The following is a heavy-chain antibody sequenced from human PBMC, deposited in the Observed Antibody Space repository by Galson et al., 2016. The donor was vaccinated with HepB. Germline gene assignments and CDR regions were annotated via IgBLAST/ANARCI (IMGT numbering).Heavy chain of an antibody. CDR1: GFSFSIYG. CDR3: ARKSMAGPRSYFDY. V-gene: IGHV3-30*03. Sequence: SLRLSCAASGFSFSIYGMHWVRQAPGKGLEWAAVISYDGSNKYYADSVKGRFTISRDSSQNTLYLQMNSLRTEDTAVYFCARKSMAGPRSYFDYWGQGTLVTVSS. J-gene: IGHJ4*02. CDR2: ISYDGSNK. D-gene: IGHD6-19*01.